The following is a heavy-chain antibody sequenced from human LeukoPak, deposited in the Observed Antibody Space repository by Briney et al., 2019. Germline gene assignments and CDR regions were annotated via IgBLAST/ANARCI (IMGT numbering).Heavy chain of an antibody. Sequence: GGSLRLSCAASGFTFSSYSMNWVRQAPGKGLEWVAVISYDGSNKYYADSVKGRFTISRDNSKNTLYLQMNSLRAEDTAVYYCAKERSVTPIFYFDYWGQGTLVTVSS. D-gene: IGHD2-21*02. V-gene: IGHV3-30*18. CDR2: ISYDGSNK. CDR1: GFTFSSYS. CDR3: AKERSVTPIFYFDY. J-gene: IGHJ4*02.